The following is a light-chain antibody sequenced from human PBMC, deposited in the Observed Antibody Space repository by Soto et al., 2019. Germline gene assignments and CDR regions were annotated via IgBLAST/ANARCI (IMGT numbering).Light chain of an antibody. Sequence: DIQMTQSHSTLSASVGDRVTITCRASQSISSWLAWYQQKPGKAPKRLIYKASTLESGIPSRFSGGGSGTEFTLTISSLQPDDFATYYCQQYDIFSLTFGGGTKVEVK. V-gene: IGKV1-5*03. CDR1: QSISSW. CDR2: KAS. J-gene: IGKJ4*01. CDR3: QQYDIFSLT.